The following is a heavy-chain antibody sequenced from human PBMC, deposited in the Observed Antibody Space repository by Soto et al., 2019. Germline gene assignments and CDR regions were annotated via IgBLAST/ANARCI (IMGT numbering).Heavy chain of an antibody. CDR1: GSTFSSYS. V-gene: IGHV3-48*02. CDR3: AREKRDDFWSGSVSYYYGMDV. CDR2: ISSSSSTI. D-gene: IGHD3-3*01. Sequence: GGSLRLSCAASGSTFSSYSMNWVRQAPGKGLEWVSYISSSSSTIYYADSVKGRFTISRDNAKNSLYLQMNSLRDEDTAVYYCAREKRDDFWSGSVSYYYGMDVWGQGTTVTVSS. J-gene: IGHJ6*02.